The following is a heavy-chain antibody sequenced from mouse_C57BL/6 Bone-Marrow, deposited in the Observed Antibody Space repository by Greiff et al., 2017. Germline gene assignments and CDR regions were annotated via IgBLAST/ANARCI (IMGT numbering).Heavy chain of an antibody. CDR1: GYTFTSYW. CDR2: IDPNSGGT. Sequence: QVQLQQPGAELVKPGASVKLTCKASGYTFTSYWMHWVKQRPGRGLEWIGRIDPNSGGTKYNETFKSKATLTVDKPSSTAYLQLSSLTSEDSAVYYCARGSSYAYYYAMDYWGQGTSVTVSS. CDR3: ARGSSYAYYYAMDY. D-gene: IGHD1-1*01. J-gene: IGHJ4*01. V-gene: IGHV1-72*01.